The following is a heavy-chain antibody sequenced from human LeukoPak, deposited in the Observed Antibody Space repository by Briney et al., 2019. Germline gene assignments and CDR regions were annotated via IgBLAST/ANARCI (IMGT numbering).Heavy chain of an antibody. CDR2: ISSGSGTI. D-gene: IGHD6-19*01. CDR1: GFNFRTYS. Sequence: PGGSLTLSCAASGFNFRTYSMNWVRQAPGKGLEWVSYISSGSGTIYYAHSLKGRFTISRDNAKNSLYLQMNSLRDEDTAVYYCARGGLEWLSSWGERTRVTVSS. J-gene: IGHJ4*02. V-gene: IGHV3-48*02. CDR3: ARGGLEWLSS.